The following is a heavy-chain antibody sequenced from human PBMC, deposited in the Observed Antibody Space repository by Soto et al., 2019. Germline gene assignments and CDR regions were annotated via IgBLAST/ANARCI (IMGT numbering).Heavy chain of an antibody. CDR2: IYYSGST. J-gene: IGHJ4*02. CDR1: GGSISSGGYY. Sequence: QVQLQESGPGLVKPSQTLSLTCTVSGGSISSGGYYWSWIRQHPGKGLEWIGYIYYSGSTYYNPSLKSRVTKSVDTTKNQFSLKLSSVPAADTAVYYCARADDGDYPSLYYFDYWGQGTLVTVSS. D-gene: IGHD4-17*01. V-gene: IGHV4-31*03. CDR3: ARADDGDYPSLYYFDY.